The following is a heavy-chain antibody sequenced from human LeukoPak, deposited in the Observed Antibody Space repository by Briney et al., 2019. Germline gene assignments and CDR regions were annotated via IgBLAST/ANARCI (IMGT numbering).Heavy chain of an antibody. CDR1: GFTFDDYA. J-gene: IGHJ3*02. CDR2: ISWNSGSI. V-gene: IGHV3-9*01. CDR3: AKGLGGAVAGTGDDAFDI. Sequence: PGGSLRLSCAASGFTFDDYAMHWVRQAPGKGLEWVSGISWNSGSIGYADSVKGRFTISRDNAKNSLYLQMNGLRAEDTALYYCAKGLGGAVAGTGDDAFDIWGQGTMVTVSS. D-gene: IGHD6-19*01.